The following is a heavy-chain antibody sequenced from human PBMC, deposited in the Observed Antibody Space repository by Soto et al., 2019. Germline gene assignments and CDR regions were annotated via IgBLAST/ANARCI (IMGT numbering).Heavy chain of an antibody. V-gene: IGHV4-59*01. CDR1: GGSISSYY. CDR3: ARDRGVLPAAIGYYYYYGMDV. J-gene: IGHJ6*02. CDR2: IYYSGST. D-gene: IGHD2-2*02. Sequence: PSETLSLTCTVSGGSISSYYWSWIRQPPGKGLEWIGYIYYSGSTNYNPSLKSRVTISVDTSKNQFSLKLSSVTAADTAVYYCARDRGVLPAAIGYYYYYGMDVWGQGTTVTVSS.